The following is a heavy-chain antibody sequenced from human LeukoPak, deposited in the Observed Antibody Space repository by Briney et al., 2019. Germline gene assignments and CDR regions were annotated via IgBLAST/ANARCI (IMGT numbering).Heavy chain of an antibody. D-gene: IGHD2-15*01. CDR2: IYYSRST. V-gene: IGHV4-39*07. Sequence: SETLSLTCTVSGGSISSSSYYWGWIRQPPGKGLECIGSIYYSRSTYYNPSLQSRVTISVDTSKNQFSLKLSSVTAADTAVYYCARSVEGYCSGGSCYSYYYYMDVWGKGTTVTVSS. J-gene: IGHJ6*03. CDR3: ARSVEGYCSGGSCYSYYYYMDV. CDR1: GGSISSSSYY.